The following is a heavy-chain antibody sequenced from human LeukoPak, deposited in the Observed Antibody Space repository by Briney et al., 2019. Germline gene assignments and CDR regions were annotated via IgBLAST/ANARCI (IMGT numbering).Heavy chain of an antibody. CDR1: GFTFSSYW. J-gene: IGHJ4*02. CDR3: ARQNSDFWSGYIVY. D-gene: IGHD3-3*01. Sequence: PGGSLRLSCAASGFTFSSYWMSWVRQAPGKGLEWVANIKQDGSEKYYVDSVKGRFTISRDNAKNSLYLQMNSLRAEDTAVYYCARQNSDFWSGYIVYWGQGTLVTVSS. V-gene: IGHV3-7*01. CDR2: IKQDGSEK.